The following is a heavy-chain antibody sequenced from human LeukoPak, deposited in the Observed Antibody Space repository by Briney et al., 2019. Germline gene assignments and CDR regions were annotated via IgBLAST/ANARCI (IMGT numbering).Heavy chain of an antibody. CDR1: GYTFTGYY. Sequence: ASVKVSCKASGYTFTGYYMHWVRQAPGQGLEWMGRINPNSGGTSYAQKFQGRVTMTRDTSISTAYMELSRLRSDDTAVYYCARVRYCGGDCDSDKKWAFDIWAKGQWSPSLQ. J-gene: IGHJ3*02. D-gene: IGHD2-21*02. V-gene: IGHV1-2*06. CDR3: ARVRYCGGDCDSDKKWAFDI. CDR2: INPNSGGT.